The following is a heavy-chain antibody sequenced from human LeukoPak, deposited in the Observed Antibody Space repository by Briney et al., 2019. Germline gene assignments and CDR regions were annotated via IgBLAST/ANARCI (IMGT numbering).Heavy chain of an antibody. CDR3: ARDVRGYSGYDSQSFDI. V-gene: IGHV1-2*02. D-gene: IGHD5-12*01. CDR2: INPNSGGT. CDR1: GYTFTGYY. Sequence: GASVKVSCKASGYTFTGYYMHCVRQAPGQGLEWMGWINPNSGGTNYAQKFQGRVTMTRDTSISTAYMELSSLTSDDTAVYYCARDVRGYSGYDSQSFDIWGQGTMVTVSS. J-gene: IGHJ3*02.